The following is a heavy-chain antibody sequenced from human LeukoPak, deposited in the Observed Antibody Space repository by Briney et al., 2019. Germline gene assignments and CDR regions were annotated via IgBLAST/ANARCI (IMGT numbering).Heavy chain of an antibody. D-gene: IGHD6-19*01. J-gene: IGHJ3*02. V-gene: IGHV1-24*01. CDR1: GYILTELS. CDR3: VNEHSGWHAFDI. CDR2: FDPEDGET. Sequence: ASVKVSCKVSGYILTELSMHWVRQAPGKGLEWMGGFDPEDGETLYAQKLQGRVTMTEDASTDTAYMELSSLSSEDSAMYYCVNEHSGWHAFDIWGQGTMVTVPS.